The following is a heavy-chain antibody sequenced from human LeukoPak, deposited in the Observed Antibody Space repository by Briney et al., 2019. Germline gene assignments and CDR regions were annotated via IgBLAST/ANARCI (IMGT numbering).Heavy chain of an antibody. CDR2: INPNSGGT. CDR1: GYTFTGYY. Sequence: ASVKVSCKTSGYTFTGYYMHWVRQAPGQGLEWMGWINPNSGGTNYAQKFQGWVTMTRDTSISTAYMELSRLRSDDTAVYYCARSGEEWELPDYWGQGTLVTVSS. D-gene: IGHD1-26*01. J-gene: IGHJ4*02. V-gene: IGHV1-2*04. CDR3: ARSGEEWELPDY.